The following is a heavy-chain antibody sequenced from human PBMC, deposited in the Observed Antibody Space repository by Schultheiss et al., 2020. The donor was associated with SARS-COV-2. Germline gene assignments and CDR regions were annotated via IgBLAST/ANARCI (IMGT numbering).Heavy chain of an antibody. V-gene: IGHV3-74*01. CDR1: GFTFSRYW. CDR2: INSDGGTT. CDR3: AKAAGTTRPFDY. J-gene: IGHJ4*02. Sequence: GESLKISCAASGFTFSRYWMHWVRQAPGKGLFWVSRINSDGGTTSYADSVKGRFTISRDSSKNTLYLQMNSLRAEDTAVYYCAKAAGTTRPFDYWGQGTLVTVSS. D-gene: IGHD1-7*01.